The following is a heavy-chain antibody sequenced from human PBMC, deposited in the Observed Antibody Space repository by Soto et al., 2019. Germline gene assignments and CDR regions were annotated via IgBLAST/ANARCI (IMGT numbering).Heavy chain of an antibody. CDR2: IIPISGTA. CDR3: ARSQGSSTSLAIYYYYYYGMDV. CDR1: GGTISSYA. V-gene: IGHV1-69*01. Sequence: QMQLVQSGAEVKKHGSSVKVSCKASGGTISSYAISWVRRAPGQGLEWMGGIIPISGTANYAQKFQGRVTITADESTSTAYMELSSLRSEDTAVYYCARSQGSSTSLAIYYYYYYGMDVWGQGTTVTVSS. J-gene: IGHJ6*02. D-gene: IGHD2-2*01.